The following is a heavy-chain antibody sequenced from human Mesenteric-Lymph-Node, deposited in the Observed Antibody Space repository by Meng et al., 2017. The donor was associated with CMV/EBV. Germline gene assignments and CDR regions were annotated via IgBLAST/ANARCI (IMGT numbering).Heavy chain of an antibody. V-gene: IGHV3-7*04. J-gene: IGHJ4*02. D-gene: IGHD3-10*01. Sequence: GESLKISCAASGFTFSSYSMSWVRQAPGKGLEWVANIKEDGSEKNYVDSVKGRFTISRDNAKNSLYLQMNSLRAEDTAVYYCARGGSDCDYWGQGTLVTVS. CDR3: ARGGSDCDY. CDR2: IKEDGSEK. CDR1: GFTFSSYS.